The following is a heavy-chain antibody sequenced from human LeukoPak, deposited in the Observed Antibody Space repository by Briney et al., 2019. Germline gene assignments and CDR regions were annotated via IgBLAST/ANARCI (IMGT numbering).Heavy chain of an antibody. V-gene: IGHV3-48*01. D-gene: IGHD1-26*01. CDR1: GFTFSSYS. CDR2: ISSSSSTI. Sequence: GGSLRLSCAASGFTFSSYSMNWVRQAPGKGLEWVSYISSSSSTIYYADSVKGRFTISRDNAKNSLYLQTNSLRAEDTAVYYCARGPGQWELLNAFDIWGQGTMVTVSS. CDR3: ARGPGQWELLNAFDI. J-gene: IGHJ3*02.